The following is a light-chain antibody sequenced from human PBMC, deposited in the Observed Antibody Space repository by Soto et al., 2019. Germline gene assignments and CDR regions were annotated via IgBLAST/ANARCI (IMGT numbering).Light chain of an antibody. CDR3: QQYNNWLRGT. CDR1: QSIGIT. CDR2: GPS. J-gene: IGKJ2*02. Sequence: EIVMTQSPATLSVSPGESATLSCRASQSIGITVAWYQQKPGQAPRLLIYGPSTRVTGIPARFSGSGSGTEVTLTISSLQSEDFAIYYCQQYNNWLRGTFGQGTKLEIK. V-gene: IGKV3-15*01.